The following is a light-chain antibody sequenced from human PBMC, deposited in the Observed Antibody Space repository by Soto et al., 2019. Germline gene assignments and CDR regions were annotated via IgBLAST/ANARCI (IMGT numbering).Light chain of an antibody. J-gene: IGKJ1*01. CDR2: DAS. CDR1: QGIRNA. Sequence: AIQMTQSPSSLSASVGDRVTITCRASQGIRNALGWYRQKPRKGPKIPIYDASSLKSAAPSSLSASGSGTDFTITISGLHPEDFATYYCLQDYNXPRTFGKGTKV. V-gene: IGKV1-6*01. CDR3: LQDYNXPRT.